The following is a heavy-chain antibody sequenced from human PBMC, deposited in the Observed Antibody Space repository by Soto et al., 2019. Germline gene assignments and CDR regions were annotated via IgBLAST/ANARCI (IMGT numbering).Heavy chain of an antibody. Sequence: PSETLSLTCAVSGFSISSGYFWGWIRQPPGKGPEWLGSIYHSGTTYYNPSVKGRVTISVDTSKNQFSLKMSSVIAADTAVYYCARDSSGYYWFDPWGQGTLVTVSS. CDR2: IYHSGTT. V-gene: IGHV4-38-2*02. J-gene: IGHJ5*02. CDR3: ARDSSGYYWFDP. D-gene: IGHD3-22*01. CDR1: GFSISSGYF.